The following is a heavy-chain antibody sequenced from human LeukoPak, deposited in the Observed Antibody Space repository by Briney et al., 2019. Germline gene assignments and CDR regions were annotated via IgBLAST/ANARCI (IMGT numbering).Heavy chain of an antibody. CDR3: ARGSSGWYLHIYYYYYYMDV. V-gene: IGHV3-7*01. D-gene: IGHD6-19*01. CDR1: EFTFSSYW. Sequence: GGSLRLSCAASEFTFSSYWMSWVRQAPGKGLEWVANIKQDGSVKYYVDSVEGRFTVSRDNAKNTLYLQMNSLRAEDTAVYYCARGSSGWYLHIYYYYYYMDVWGKGTTVTVSS. CDR2: IKQDGSVK. J-gene: IGHJ6*03.